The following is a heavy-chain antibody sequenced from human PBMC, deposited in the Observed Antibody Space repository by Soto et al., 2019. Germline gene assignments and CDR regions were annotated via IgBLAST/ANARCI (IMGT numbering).Heavy chain of an antibody. V-gene: IGHV1-69*01. D-gene: IGHD3-22*01. J-gene: IGHJ2*01. CDR3: ARSRLPGYDSSGWYWYFDL. Sequence: QVQLVQSGAEVKKPGSSVKVSCKASGGTFSSYAISWVRQAPGPGLEWMGGIIPLIGTANYAQKFQGRVTITADESTITSYMVLSSLRSEDTAMYYCARSRLPGYDSSGWYWYFDLWGRGTLVTVSS. CDR2: IIPLIGTA. CDR1: GGTFSSYA.